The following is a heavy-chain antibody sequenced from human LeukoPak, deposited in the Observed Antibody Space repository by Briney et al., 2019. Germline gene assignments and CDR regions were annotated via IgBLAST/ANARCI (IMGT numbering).Heavy chain of an antibody. D-gene: IGHD3-3*01. CDR1: GFTFSSYA. CDR3: AKEESAYYDFWSGYSPYNWFDP. Sequence: GGSLRLFCAASGFTFSSYAMSWVRQAPGKGLEWVSAISGSGGSTYYADSVKGRFTISRDNSKNTLYLQMNSLRAEDTAVYYCAKEESAYYDFWSGYSPYNWFDPWGQGTLVTVSS. V-gene: IGHV3-23*01. J-gene: IGHJ5*02. CDR2: ISGSGGST.